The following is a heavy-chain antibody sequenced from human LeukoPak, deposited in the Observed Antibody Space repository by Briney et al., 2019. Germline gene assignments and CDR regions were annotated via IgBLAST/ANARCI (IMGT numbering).Heavy chain of an antibody. CDR2: IRYDGSNK. CDR1: GFTFSSYG. J-gene: IGHJ4*02. Sequence: PGGSLRLSCAASGFTFSSYGMHWVRQAPGKGLEWVAFIRYDGSNKYYADSVKGRFTISRDNSKNTLYLQMNSLRAEDTAVYYCARDGYSSSWYSIGYWGQGTLVTVSS. CDR3: ARDGYSSSWYSIGY. D-gene: IGHD6-13*01. V-gene: IGHV3-30*02.